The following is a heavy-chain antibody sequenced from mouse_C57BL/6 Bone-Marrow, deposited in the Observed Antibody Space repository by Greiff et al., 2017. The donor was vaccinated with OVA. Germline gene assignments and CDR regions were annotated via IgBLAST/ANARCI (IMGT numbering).Heavy chain of an antibody. CDR2: IYPGDGDT. Sequence: VQLQQSGAELVKPGASVKISCKASGYAFSSYWMNWVKQRPGKGLEWIGQIYPGDGDTNYNGKFKGKATLTADKSSSTAYMQLSSLTSEDSAVYFCARRAYYGPCYAMDYWGQGTSVTVSS. J-gene: IGHJ4*01. D-gene: IGHD1-2*01. V-gene: IGHV1-80*01. CDR3: ARRAYYGPCYAMDY. CDR1: GYAFSSYW.